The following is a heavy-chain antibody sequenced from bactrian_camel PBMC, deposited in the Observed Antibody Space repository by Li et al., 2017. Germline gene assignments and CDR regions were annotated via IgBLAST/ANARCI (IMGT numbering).Heavy chain of an antibody. CDR2: RNSDGST. V-gene: IGHV3S55*01. CDR1: VHISGSVC. Sequence: HVQLVESGGGSVQAGGSLRLSCAASVHISGSVCMGYFRQAPGKEREEVAHRNSDGSTIYADSVKGRFTISQDNAKTTVHLQMSSLKPEDTAMYRCAAYTLCDKWFPMESYYLAQGTQVTVS. J-gene: IGHJ4*01. CDR3: AAYTLCDKWFPMESYY. D-gene: IGHD2*01.